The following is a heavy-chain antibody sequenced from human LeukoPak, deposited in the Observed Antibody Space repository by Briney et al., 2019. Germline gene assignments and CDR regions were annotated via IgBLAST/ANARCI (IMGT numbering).Heavy chain of an antibody. V-gene: IGHV4-59*01. D-gene: IGHD3-10*01. CDR1: GGSISSYY. Sequence: PSETLSLTCTVSGGSISSYYWSWLRQPPGKGLEWIGYIYYSGSTNYNPSLKSRGTISVETSKNQFSLTLSSVTAADTAVYYCARRLTMVRGVIFGVRLRRGDNNWFDPWGQGTLVTVSS. J-gene: IGHJ5*02. CDR3: ARRLTMVRGVIFGVRLRRGDNNWFDP. CDR2: IYYSGST.